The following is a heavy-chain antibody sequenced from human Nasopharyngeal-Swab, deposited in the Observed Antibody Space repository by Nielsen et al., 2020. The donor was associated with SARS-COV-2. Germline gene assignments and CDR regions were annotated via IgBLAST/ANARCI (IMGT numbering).Heavy chain of an antibody. D-gene: IGHD3-10*01. CDR2: IDWDDDK. J-gene: IGHJ6*02. V-gene: IGHV2-70*01. CDR3: ARIMTMVQGVIQDYYGMDV. Sequence: WIRQPPGKALEWLAPIDWDDDKYYSTSLKTRLTISKDTSKNQVVLTMTNMDPVDTATYYCARIMTMVQGVIQDYYGMDVWGQGTTVTVSS.